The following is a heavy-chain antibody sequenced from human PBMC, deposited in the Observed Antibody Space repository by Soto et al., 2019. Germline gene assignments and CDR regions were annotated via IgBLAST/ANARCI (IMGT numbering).Heavy chain of an antibody. V-gene: IGHV3-23*01. D-gene: IGHD1-26*01. J-gene: IGHJ5*02. CDR1: GFTFTNYA. Sequence: GGSLRLSXAASGFTFTNYAMTWVRQTPGKGLEWVSGISASGGLKYYADSVRGRFTVSRDNSKNILYLQMDNLRDEDTAIYYCAREVGAPSGWLDPWGQGTQVTVSS. CDR3: AREVGAPSGWLDP. CDR2: ISASGGLK.